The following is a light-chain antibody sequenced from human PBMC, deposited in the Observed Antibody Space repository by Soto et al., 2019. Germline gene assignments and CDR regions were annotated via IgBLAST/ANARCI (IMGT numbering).Light chain of an antibody. J-gene: IGKJ1*01. CDR2: AAS. CDR1: QGISNY. CDR3: QKYNSAPRT. Sequence: DIQMTQSPSSLSASVGDRVTITCRASQGISNYLAWYQQKPGKVPKLLIYAASNLHAGVPSRFSGSGSGTDFTITISSLQPEDVATYYCQKYNSAPRTFGQGTKVEIK. V-gene: IGKV1-27*01.